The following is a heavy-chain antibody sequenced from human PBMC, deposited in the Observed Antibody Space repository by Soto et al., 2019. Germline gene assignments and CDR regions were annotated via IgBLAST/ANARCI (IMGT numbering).Heavy chain of an antibody. CDR2: ISYDGSNK. J-gene: IGHJ6*02. CDR3: AKERLWFVMDV. V-gene: IGHV3-30*18. D-gene: IGHD3-10*01. Sequence: PGESLKISCAASGFTFSSYGMHWVRQAPGKGLEWVAVISYDGSNKYYADSVKGRFTISRDNSKNTLYLQMNSLRAEDTAVYYCAKERLWFVMDVWGQGTTVTVSS. CDR1: GFTFSSYG.